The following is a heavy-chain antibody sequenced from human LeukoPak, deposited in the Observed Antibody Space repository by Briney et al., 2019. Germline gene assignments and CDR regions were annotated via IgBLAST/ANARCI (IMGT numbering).Heavy chain of an antibody. V-gene: IGHV1-2*06. CDR3: ARGGGRLGKLSFS. D-gene: IGHD3-16*02. Sequence: ASVKVSCKASGYTFNVFYIHWVRQAPGQGLEWMGQINPKSGGTNYAQKFQGRVNMTRDTSIITAYMELRSLTSDDTAVYYCARGGGRLGKLSFSRGQGTLVTVSS. J-gene: IGHJ4*02. CDR1: GYTFNVFY. CDR2: INPKSGGT.